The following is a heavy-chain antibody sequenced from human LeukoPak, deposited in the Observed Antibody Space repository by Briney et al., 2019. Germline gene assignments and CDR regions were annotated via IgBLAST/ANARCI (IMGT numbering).Heavy chain of an antibody. D-gene: IGHD2-2*01. CDR2: ISWNSGSV. Sequence: PGGSLRLSCAASGFTFDDYAMHWVRQAPGKGLEWVSGISWNSGSVGYADSVKGRFTISRDNAKNSLYLQMNSLRAEDTALYYCAKDLSPAAISSVPWFDPRGQGTLVTVSS. CDR3: AKDLSPAAISSVPWFDP. CDR1: GFTFDDYA. V-gene: IGHV3-9*01. J-gene: IGHJ5*02.